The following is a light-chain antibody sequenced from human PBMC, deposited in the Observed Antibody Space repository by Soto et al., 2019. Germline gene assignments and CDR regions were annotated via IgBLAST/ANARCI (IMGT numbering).Light chain of an antibody. CDR2: EVN. J-gene: IGLJ3*02. V-gene: IGLV2-14*01. CDR1: SSDVGGYNY. Sequence: QSALTQPASVSGSPGQTITISCTGSSSDVGGYNYVSWYQQHPGKAPKLMIYEVNKRPSVVSNRFSGSKSGNTASLTISGLQAEDEADYYCSSFTRSSTQVLGGGTKLTVL. CDR3: SSFTRSSTQV.